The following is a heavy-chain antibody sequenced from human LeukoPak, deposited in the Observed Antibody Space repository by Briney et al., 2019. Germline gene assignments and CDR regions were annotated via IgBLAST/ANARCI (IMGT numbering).Heavy chain of an antibody. CDR2: ISTSTGIYI. D-gene: IGHD2-21*02. J-gene: IGHJ4*02. CDR3: ARACGGDCYLSDY. V-gene: IGHV3-21*01. Sequence: GGSLRLSCAASGFAFSSYSMNLVRQAPGKGLEWVSSISTSTGIYIYYADSVRGRFTISRDNAKNSLYLQINSLRVEDTAVYYCARACGGDCYLSDYWGQGTLVTVSS. CDR1: GFAFSSYS.